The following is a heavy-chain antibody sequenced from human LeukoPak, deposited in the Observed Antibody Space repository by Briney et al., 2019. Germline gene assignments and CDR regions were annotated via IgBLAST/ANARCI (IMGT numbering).Heavy chain of an antibody. J-gene: IGHJ4*02. Sequence: PSETLSLTCTVSGGSISSSSYYWGWIRQPPGKGLEWVSAISGSGGSTYYADSVKGRFTISRDNSKNTLYLQMNSLRAEDTAVYYCAKDRYADPETQRGPFDYWGQGTLVTVSS. CDR1: GGSISSSSYY. CDR3: AKDRYADPETQRGPFDY. CDR2: ISGSGGST. V-gene: IGHV3-23*01. D-gene: IGHD5-12*01.